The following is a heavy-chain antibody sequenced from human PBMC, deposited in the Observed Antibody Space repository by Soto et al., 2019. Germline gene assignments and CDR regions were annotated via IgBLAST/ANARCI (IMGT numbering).Heavy chain of an antibody. CDR2: IWYDGSNK. Sequence: GGSLRLSCAASGFTFSSYGMHLVRQAPGKGLEWVAVIWYDGSNKYYADSVKGRFTISRDNAKNSLYLQMNSLRAEDTAVYYCARPLHYYDGSGYSAYWGQGTLVTVSS. J-gene: IGHJ4*02. CDR1: GFTFSSYG. D-gene: IGHD3-22*01. V-gene: IGHV3-33*01. CDR3: ARPLHYYDGSGYSAY.